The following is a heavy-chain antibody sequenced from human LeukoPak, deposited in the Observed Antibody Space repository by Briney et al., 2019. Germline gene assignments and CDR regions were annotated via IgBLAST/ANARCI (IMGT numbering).Heavy chain of an antibody. Sequence: PSETLSLTCTVSGYSISSGYYWGWIRQPPGKGLEWIGSIYHSGSTYYNPSLKSRVTISVGTSKNQFSLKLSSVTAADTAVYYCARDPSGSFFNWFDPWGQGTLVTVSS. CDR3: ARDPSGSFFNWFDP. V-gene: IGHV4-38-2*02. CDR2: IYHSGST. CDR1: GYSISSGYY. D-gene: IGHD1-26*01. J-gene: IGHJ5*02.